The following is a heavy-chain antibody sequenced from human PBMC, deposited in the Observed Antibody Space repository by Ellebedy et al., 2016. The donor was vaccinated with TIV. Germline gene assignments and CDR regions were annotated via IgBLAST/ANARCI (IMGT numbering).Heavy chain of an antibody. D-gene: IGHD3-10*01. Sequence: PGGSLRLSCAASGFTFTSYWMSWVRQAPGKGLEWVANIQADGSEKYYVDSVKGRFTISRDNAKNSLYLQMNSLRSEDTAVYYCAKRVTMVREVITYYHYVMDVWGQGTTVTVSS. V-gene: IGHV3-7*03. J-gene: IGHJ6*02. CDR2: IQADGSEK. CDR1: GFTFTSYW. CDR3: AKRVTMVREVITYYHYVMDV.